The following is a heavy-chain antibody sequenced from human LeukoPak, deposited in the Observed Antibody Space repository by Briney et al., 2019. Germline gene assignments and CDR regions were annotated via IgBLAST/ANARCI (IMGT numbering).Heavy chain of an antibody. CDR2: ISGSGGST. J-gene: IGHJ6*02. Sequence: GGSLRLSCAASGFTFSSYAMSWVRQAPGKGLEWVSAISGSGGSTYYADSVKGRFTISRDNSKNTLYLQMNSLRAEDTAVYYCAKDLRIAAAGYYYYGMDVWGQGTTVTVSS. D-gene: IGHD6-13*01. CDR1: GFTFSSYA. V-gene: IGHV3-23*01. CDR3: AKDLRIAAAGYYYYGMDV.